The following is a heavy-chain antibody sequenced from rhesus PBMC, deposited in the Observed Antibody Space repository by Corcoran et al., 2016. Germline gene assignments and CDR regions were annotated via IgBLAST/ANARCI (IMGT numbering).Heavy chain of an antibody. J-gene: IGHJ4*01. CDR2: ISGSRGST. CDR3: ARLKWEPHFDY. Sequence: QVQLQESGPGLVKPSETLSLTCAVSGGSVSSSNWWSWIRQPPGQGLEWIGYISGSRGSTYYNPSRKSQVTISTDTSKNQFSLKLSSVTAADTAVYYCARLKWEPHFDYWGQGVLVTVSS. CDR1: GGSVSSSNW. V-gene: IGHV4-65*01. D-gene: IGHD1-44*02.